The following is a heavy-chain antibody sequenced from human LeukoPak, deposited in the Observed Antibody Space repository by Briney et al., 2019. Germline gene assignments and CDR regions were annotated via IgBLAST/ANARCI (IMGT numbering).Heavy chain of an antibody. J-gene: IGHJ4*02. D-gene: IGHD3-16*01. Sequence: SETLSLTCTVSGGSISSTSYYWGWIRPPPGKGLEWIGSIYYRGSSYYNPSLKSRITISVDTSKYQFSLRLSSVTAADTAMYYCARGADFYKGGVDWGQGTLVTVSS. CDR1: GGSISSTSYY. V-gene: IGHV4-39*01. CDR3: ARGADFYKGGVD. CDR2: IYYRGSS.